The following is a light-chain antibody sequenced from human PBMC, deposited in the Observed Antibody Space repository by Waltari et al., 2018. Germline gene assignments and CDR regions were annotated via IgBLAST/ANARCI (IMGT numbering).Light chain of an antibody. J-gene: IGLJ3*02. CDR2: EVT. CDR1: SSDVGNSYR. Sequence: QSALTQPASVSGSPGQSITISCTGTSSDVGNSYRVSWYQQHPGKAPKLMIYEVTKRPSGVSPRFSWPKSGKTASLTISGLQTEDEADYYCCSSTYTNLWVFGGGTKLTVL. V-gene: IGLV2-23*02. CDR3: CSSTYTNLWV.